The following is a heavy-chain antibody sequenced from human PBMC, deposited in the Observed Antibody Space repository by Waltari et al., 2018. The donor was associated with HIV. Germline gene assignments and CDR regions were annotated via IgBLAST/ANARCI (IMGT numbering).Heavy chain of an antibody. Sequence: EVQLVESGGGLIQPGGSLRLSCAASGFTVSSNYMSWVRQAPGKGLEWVSVIYSGGSTYYADSVKGRFTISRDNSKNTLYLQMNSLRAEDTAVYYCARDHITYYYGSGATRGIGMDVWGQGTTVTVSS. J-gene: IGHJ6*02. D-gene: IGHD3-10*01. CDR3: ARDHITYYYGSGATRGIGMDV. CDR2: IYSGGST. CDR1: GFTVSSNY. V-gene: IGHV3-53*01.